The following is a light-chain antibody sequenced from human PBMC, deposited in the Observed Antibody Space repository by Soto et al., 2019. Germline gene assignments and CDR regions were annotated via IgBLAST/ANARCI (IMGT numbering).Light chain of an antibody. V-gene: IGLV2-23*01. J-gene: IGLJ3*02. CDR1: SSDVGGYNS. CDR3: CSYAGSQTWV. Sequence: QSVLTQPASVSGSPGQSITISCTGTSSDVGGYNSVSWYQQHPGKAPKLMIYEATQRPSGVSNRFSASKSGNTASLTISGLQAEDESDYYCCSYAGSQTWVFGGGTKLTVL. CDR2: EAT.